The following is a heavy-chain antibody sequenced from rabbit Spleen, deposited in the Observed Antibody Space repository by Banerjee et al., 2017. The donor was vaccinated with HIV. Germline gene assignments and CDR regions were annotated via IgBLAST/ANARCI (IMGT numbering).Heavy chain of an antibody. CDR3: ARTYDDDGDAMDL. D-gene: IGHD2-1*01. CDR2: IEPIFGTT. CDR1: GFSFSSNYW. J-gene: IGHJ4*01. V-gene: IGHV1S40*01. Sequence: QSLEESGGDLVKPGASLTLTCTASGFSFSSNYWICWVRQAPGKGLEWIGYIEPIFGTTKYANWVNGRFTISSHNAQNTLYLQVKSLTAADTATYFCARTYDDDGDAMDLWGPGTLVTVS.